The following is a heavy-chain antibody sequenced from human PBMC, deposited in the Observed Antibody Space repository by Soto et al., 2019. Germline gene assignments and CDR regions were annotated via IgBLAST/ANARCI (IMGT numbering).Heavy chain of an antibody. J-gene: IGHJ4*02. CDR1: GFTFRAYY. Sequence: GGSLRLSCTASGFTFRAYYMNWIRQAPGKGLEWVSYISTGGSTIFYADSVKGRFTISRDNDKNSLSLQMDSLRADDTGVYYCATRVGASGRYYFDYWGQGALVTVSS. V-gene: IGHV3-11*01. CDR2: ISTGGSTI. CDR3: ATRVGASGRYYFDY. D-gene: IGHD1-26*01.